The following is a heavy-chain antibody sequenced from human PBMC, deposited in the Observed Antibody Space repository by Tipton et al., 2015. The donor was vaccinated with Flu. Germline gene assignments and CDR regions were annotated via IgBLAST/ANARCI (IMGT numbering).Heavy chain of an antibody. V-gene: IGHV4-39*01. Sequence: TLSLTCTVSSGSIRSTNYFCAWIRQPPGKGLELIGSIYPSGTTYYNPSLKSRVTILVDTSKSQFSLKLRSVTAADTAVYYCASTSNYGRRIEPNFDYWGQGTLVTVSS. CDR1: SGSIRSTNYF. CDR3: ASTSNYGRRIEPNFDY. D-gene: IGHD3-16*01. CDR2: IYPSGTT. J-gene: IGHJ4*02.